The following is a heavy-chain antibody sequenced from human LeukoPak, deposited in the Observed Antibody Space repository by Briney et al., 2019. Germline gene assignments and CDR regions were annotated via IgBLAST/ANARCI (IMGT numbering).Heavy chain of an antibody. CDR2: ISSSGSTI. CDR3: ARVEIVVVPAAISYYYYYMDV. D-gene: IGHD2-2*03. CDR1: GFTFSSYE. Sequence: GGSLRLSCAASGFTFSSYEMNWVRQAPGKGLEWVLYISSSGSTIYYADSVKGRFTISRDNAKNSLYLQMNSLRAEDTAVYYCARVEIVVVPAAISYYYYYMDVWGKGTTVTVSS. J-gene: IGHJ6*03. V-gene: IGHV3-48*03.